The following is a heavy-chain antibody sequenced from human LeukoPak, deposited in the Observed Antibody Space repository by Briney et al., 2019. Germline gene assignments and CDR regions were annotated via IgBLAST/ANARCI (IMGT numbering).Heavy chain of an antibody. CDR3: ARDKGNYDGFDP. CDR1: GGSISSYY. D-gene: IGHD1-7*01. J-gene: IGHJ5*02. Sequence: PSQTLSLTCTVSGGSISSYYWSWIRQPPGKGLEWIGYIYYSGSTNYNPSLKSRVTISVDTSKNQFSLKLSSVTAADTAVYYCARDKGNYDGFDPWGQGTLVTVSS. CDR2: IYYSGST. V-gene: IGHV4-59*01.